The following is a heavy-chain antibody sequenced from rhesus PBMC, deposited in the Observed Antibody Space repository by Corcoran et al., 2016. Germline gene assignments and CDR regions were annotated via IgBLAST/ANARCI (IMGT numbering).Heavy chain of an antibody. J-gene: IGHJ1*01. CDR1: GGSSSSSNC. CDR3: ARSVDSGSYYPEYFEF. D-gene: IGHD3-16*01. Sequence: QVQLQESGPGLVKPSETLSLTCAFPGGSSSSSNCWSWIRQPPGKGLEWIGRFFGRCGRTDYHPSLKGRVTISTDAAKNQFSLKLSSVTAADTAVYYCARSVDSGSYYPEYFEFWGQGALVTVSS. V-gene: IGHV4-160*01. CDR2: FFGRCGRT.